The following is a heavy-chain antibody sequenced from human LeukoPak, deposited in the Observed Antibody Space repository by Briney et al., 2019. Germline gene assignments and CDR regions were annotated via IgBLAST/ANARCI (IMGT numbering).Heavy chain of an antibody. Sequence: GGTLRLSCVASGFTFSSHGMNWVRQAPGKGLEWVSSITSSSSYIYYADSVKGRFTISRDNAKNSLYLQMNSLRAEDTAVYYCARDHYASGFNWFDPWGQGTLVTVSS. CDR2: ITSSSSYI. CDR1: GFTFSSHG. V-gene: IGHV3-21*04. J-gene: IGHJ5*02. CDR3: ARDHYASGFNWFDP. D-gene: IGHD3-10*01.